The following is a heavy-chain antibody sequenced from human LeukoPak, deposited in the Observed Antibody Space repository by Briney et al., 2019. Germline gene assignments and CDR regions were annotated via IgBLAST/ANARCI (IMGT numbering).Heavy chain of an antibody. J-gene: IGHJ6*02. Sequence: GRSLRLSCAASGFTFSSYGMHWVRQAPGKGLEWVAVICYDGSNKYYADSVKGRFTISRDNSKNTLYLQMNSLRAEDTAVYYCARDSMWGVVTNALTSYYYYGMDVWGQGTTVTVSS. CDR3: ARDSMWGVVTNALTSYYYYGMDV. CDR2: ICYDGSNK. V-gene: IGHV3-33*01. CDR1: GFTFSSYG. D-gene: IGHD3-3*01.